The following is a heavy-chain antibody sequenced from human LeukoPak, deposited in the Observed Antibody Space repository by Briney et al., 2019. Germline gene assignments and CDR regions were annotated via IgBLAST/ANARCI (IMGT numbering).Heavy chain of an antibody. V-gene: IGHV1-18*01. CDR1: GGTFSKYT. D-gene: IGHD1-26*01. Sequence: ASVKVSCKASGGTFSKYTISWVRQRPGQGLEWMGWISAYNGNTNYAQKLQGRVTMTTDTSTSTAYMELRSLRSDDTAVYYCARGGPGAEILGFFNHGTFFDYWGQGALVTVSS. CDR3: ARGGPGAEILGFFNHGTFFDY. CDR2: ISAYNGNT. J-gene: IGHJ4*02.